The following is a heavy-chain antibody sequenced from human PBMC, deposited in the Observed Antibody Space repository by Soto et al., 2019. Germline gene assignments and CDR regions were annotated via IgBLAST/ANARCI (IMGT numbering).Heavy chain of an antibody. D-gene: IGHD4-17*01. CDR3: GLTTVTTSWFDP. J-gene: IGHJ5*02. CDR2: IIPIFGTA. CDR1: GGAFSSYA. Sequence: SVKVSCKASGGAFSSYAISWVRQAPGQGLEWMGGIIPIFGTANYAQKFQGRVTITADKSTSTAYMELSSLRSEDTAVYYCGLTTVTTSWFDPWGQGTLVTVSS. V-gene: IGHV1-69*06.